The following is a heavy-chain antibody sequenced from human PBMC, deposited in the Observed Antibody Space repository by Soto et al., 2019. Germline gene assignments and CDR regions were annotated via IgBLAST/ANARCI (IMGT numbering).Heavy chain of an antibody. V-gene: IGHV3-30*18. J-gene: IGHJ4*02. CDR2: ISYDGSNK. D-gene: IGHD6-13*01. CDR3: AKDGAAAGTDFDY. CDR1: GFTFSSYG. Sequence: QVQLVESGGGVVQPGRSPRLSCAASGFTFSSYGMHWVRQAPGKGLEWVAVISYDGSNKYYADSVKGRFTISRDNSKNTLYLQMNSLRAEDTAVYYCAKDGAAAGTDFDYWGQGTLVTVSS.